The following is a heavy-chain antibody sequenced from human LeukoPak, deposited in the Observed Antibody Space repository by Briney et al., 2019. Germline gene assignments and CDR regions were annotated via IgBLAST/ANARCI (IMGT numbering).Heavy chain of an antibody. Sequence: GGSLRLPCAASGFTFSSYTMHWVRQAPGKGLEWVAVISYDGINKYYADSVKGRFTISRDNSKNTLYLQMNSLRVEDTAVYYCARPGSGGSLDYWGQGTLVTVSS. CDR3: ARPGSGGSLDY. J-gene: IGHJ4*02. CDR2: ISYDGINK. V-gene: IGHV3-30-3*01. CDR1: GFTFSSYT. D-gene: IGHD2-8*02.